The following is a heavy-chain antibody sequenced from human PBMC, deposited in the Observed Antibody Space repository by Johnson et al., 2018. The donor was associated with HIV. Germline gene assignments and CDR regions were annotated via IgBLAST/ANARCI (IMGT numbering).Heavy chain of an antibody. V-gene: IGHV3-11*01. CDR1: GFNFSDYY. CDR2: ISSSGTNI. D-gene: IGHD6-6*01. Sequence: QVQLVESGGGLVKPGGSLRLSCAASGFNFSDYYMNWVRQAPGKGLEWVSYISSSGTNINYADSVKGRFTISRDNAKNSLYLQMNSLRAEDTAVYYCATARRAIDVWGQGTMATVSS. J-gene: IGHJ3*01. CDR3: ATARRAIDV.